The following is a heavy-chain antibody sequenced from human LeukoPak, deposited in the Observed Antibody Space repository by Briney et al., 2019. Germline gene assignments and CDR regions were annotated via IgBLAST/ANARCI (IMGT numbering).Heavy chain of an antibody. CDR1: GFTFSSYG. D-gene: IGHD2-21*02. CDR3: ARDVAYCGGDCYSEFGYYYGMDV. V-gene: IGHV3-33*01. J-gene: IGHJ6*02. Sequence: PGGSLRLSCAASGFTFSSYGMHWVRQAPGKGLEWVAVIWYDGSNKYYADSVKGRFTISRDNSKNTLYLQMNSLRAEDTAVYYCARDVAYCGGDCYSEFGYYYGMDVWGQGATVTVSS. CDR2: IWYDGSNK.